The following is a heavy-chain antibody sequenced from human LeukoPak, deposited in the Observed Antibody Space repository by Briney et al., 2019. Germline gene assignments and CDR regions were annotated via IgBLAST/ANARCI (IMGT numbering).Heavy chain of an antibody. D-gene: IGHD3-10*01. CDR1: EFYFSSHA. CDR3: AKVAGAHRALHRGDILVLREFDY. CDR2: ISISGSKT. Sequence: PGGSLRLSCAASEFYFSSHAMSWVRPAPGEGREWVSAISISGSKTYYADSVKGRFTISRDNSKNTLYLQMNTLRAEDTAVYYCAKVAGAHRALHRGDILVLREFDYWGQGTLVTVSS. J-gene: IGHJ4*02. V-gene: IGHV3-23*01.